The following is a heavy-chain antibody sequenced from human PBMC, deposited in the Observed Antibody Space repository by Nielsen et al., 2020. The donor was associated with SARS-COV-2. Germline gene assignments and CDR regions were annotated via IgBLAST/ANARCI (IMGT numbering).Heavy chain of an antibody. J-gene: IGHJ4*02. CDR1: GGSVSSGSYY. CDR2: IYYSGST. V-gene: IGHV4-61*01. D-gene: IGHD5-24*01. Sequence: GSLRLSCTVSGGSVSSGSYYWSWIRQPPGKGLEWIGYIYYSGSTNYNPSLKSRATISVDTSKNQFSLKLTSVTVADTAVYYCARPYRDGYNFYYFDYWGQGTLVTVSS. CDR3: ARPYRDGYNFYYFDY.